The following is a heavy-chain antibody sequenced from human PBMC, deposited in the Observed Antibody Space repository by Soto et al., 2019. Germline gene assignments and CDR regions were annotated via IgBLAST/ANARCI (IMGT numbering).Heavy chain of an antibody. Sequence: GGSLRLSCAASGFTFNIYAMSWVRQAPGKGLEWVSAISGSGGDIYYADSVEGRFTISRDNSNNTLYLQMNSLRAEDTAVYYCARAPGTHYYGSGENWFDPWGQGTLVTVSS. CDR3: ARAPGTHYYGSGENWFDP. CDR2: ISGSGGDI. V-gene: IGHV3-23*01. J-gene: IGHJ5*02. CDR1: GFTFNIYA. D-gene: IGHD3-10*01.